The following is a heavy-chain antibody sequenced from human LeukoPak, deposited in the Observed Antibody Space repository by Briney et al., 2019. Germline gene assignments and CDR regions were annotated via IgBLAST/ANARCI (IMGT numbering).Heavy chain of an antibody. D-gene: IGHD1-1*01. CDR2: ISAYNGNT. CDR1: GYTFTSYG. V-gene: IGHV1-18*01. CDR3: AREGGTTGTTDLPD. Sequence: GASVKVSRKASGYTFTSYGISWVRQAPGQGLEWMGWISAYNGNTNYAQKLQGRVTMTTDTSTSTAYMELRSLRSDDTAVYYCAREGGTTGTTDLPDWGQGTLVTVSS. J-gene: IGHJ4*02.